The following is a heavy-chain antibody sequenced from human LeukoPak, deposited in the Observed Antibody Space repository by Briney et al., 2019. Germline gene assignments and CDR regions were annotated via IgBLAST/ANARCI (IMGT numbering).Heavy chain of an antibody. Sequence: SETLSLTCTVSGGSISSSSYYWGWIRQPPGKGLEWIGSIYYSGSTYYNPSLKSRVTISVDTSKNQFSLKLSSVTAADTAVYYCARHGNNYYDSSGNSTPAEYFQHWGQGTLVSASS. CDR1: GGSISSSSYY. CDR3: ARHGNNYYDSSGNSTPAEYFQH. D-gene: IGHD3-22*01. J-gene: IGHJ1*01. V-gene: IGHV4-39*01. CDR2: IYYSGST.